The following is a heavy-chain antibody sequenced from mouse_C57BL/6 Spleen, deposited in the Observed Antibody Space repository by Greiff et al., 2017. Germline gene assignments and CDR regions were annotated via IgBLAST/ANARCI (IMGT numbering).Heavy chain of an antibody. D-gene: IGHD1-1*01. CDR3: ARGTTVVAKGDFDY. CDR1: GYTFTSYG. Sequence: VQLQQSGAELARPGASVKLSCKASGYTFTSYGISWVKQRTGQGLEWIGEIYPRSGNTYYNEKFKGKATLTADKSSSTAYMELRSLTSEDSAVYFCARGTTVVAKGDFDYWGQGTTLTVSS. J-gene: IGHJ2*01. CDR2: IYPRSGNT. V-gene: IGHV1-81*01.